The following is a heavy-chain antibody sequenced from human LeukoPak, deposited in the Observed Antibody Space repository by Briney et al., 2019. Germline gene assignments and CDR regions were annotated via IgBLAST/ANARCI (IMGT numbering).Heavy chain of an antibody. Sequence: PSQTLSLTCTVSGGSINNFYWSWIRQPPGKGLEWIGCIYYNGSTNYSPSLKSRLAISVDTSKKQFSLRLSSVTAADTAVYYCARGKNNFWYDPYYSMDVWGKGTTVTVSS. D-gene: IGHD3-3*01. CDR3: ARGKNNFWYDPYYSMDV. V-gene: IGHV4-59*01. J-gene: IGHJ6*03. CDR2: IYYNGST. CDR1: GGSINNFY.